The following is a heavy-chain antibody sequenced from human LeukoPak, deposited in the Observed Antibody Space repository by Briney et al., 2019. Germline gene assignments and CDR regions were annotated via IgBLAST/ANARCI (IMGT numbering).Heavy chain of an antibody. Sequence: GGSLRLSCAASGFTFSSYAMSWVRQAPGKGLEWVSAISGSGGSTYYADSVKGRFTISRDNSKNTLYLQMNSLRAEDTAVYYCARGANYYCSGSYYNPYWFGPWGQGNLVNVPS. CDR3: ARGANYYCSGSYYNPYWFGP. CDR1: GFTFSSYA. CDR2: ISGSGGST. D-gene: IGHD3-10*01. V-gene: IGHV3-23*01. J-gene: IGHJ5*02.